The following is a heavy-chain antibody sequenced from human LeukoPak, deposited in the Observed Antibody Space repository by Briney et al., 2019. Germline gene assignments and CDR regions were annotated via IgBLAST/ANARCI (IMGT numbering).Heavy chain of an antibody. CDR2: IYFGGNT. CDR3: ARLVEIRGVIDY. D-gene: IGHD3-10*01. J-gene: IGHJ4*02. V-gene: IGHV4-39*01. CDR1: GGSISNSNYY. Sequence: SETLSLTCAVSGGSISNSNYYWGWIRQPPGKGLEWIGRIYFGGNTYYNPSLKSRVTISVNTSKNQFSLNLRSVTAAYTAVYYCARLVEIRGVIDYWGQGTLVTVSS.